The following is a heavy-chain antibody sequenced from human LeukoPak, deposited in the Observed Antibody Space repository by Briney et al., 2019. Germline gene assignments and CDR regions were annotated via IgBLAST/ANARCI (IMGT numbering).Heavy chain of an antibody. CDR3: AKDILPYGSGNEVAY. D-gene: IGHD3-10*01. Sequence: GGSLRLSCAASGFTFSSYAMSWVRQAPGKGLECVSPISGSGGSTYYADSVKGRFTISRDNSKNTLYLQMNSLRAEDTAVYYCAKDILPYGSGNEVAYWGQGTLVTVPS. V-gene: IGHV3-23*01. J-gene: IGHJ4*02. CDR1: GFTFSSYA. CDR2: ISGSGGST.